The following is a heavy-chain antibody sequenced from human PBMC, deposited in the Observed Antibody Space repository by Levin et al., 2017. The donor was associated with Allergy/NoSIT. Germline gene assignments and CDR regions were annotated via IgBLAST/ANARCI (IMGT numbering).Heavy chain of an antibody. J-gene: IGHJ5*02. CDR2: IYSDGRT. D-gene: IGHD6-19*01. CDR3: ARDQFLYGSASGGWFDP. CDR1: GFTVSSNY. Sequence: GGSLRLSCAASGFTVSSNYMNWIRQAPGKGLEWVSVIYSDGRTFYADSVKGRVTISRDNSKNTLYLQMNSLGVEDTAVYYCARDQFLYGSASGGWFDPWGQGTLVTVSS. V-gene: IGHV3-53*01.